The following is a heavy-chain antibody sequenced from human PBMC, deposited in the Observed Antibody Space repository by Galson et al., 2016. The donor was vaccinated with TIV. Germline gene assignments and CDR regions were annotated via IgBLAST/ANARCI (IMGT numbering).Heavy chain of an antibody. CDR1: GYSFASYW. CDR3: ARLYDYLWGNFDY. J-gene: IGHJ4*02. CDR2: IYPDDSDT. Sequence: QSGAEVTEPGESLKISCKGSGYSFASYWIGWMRQMPGKGLEWMGVIYPDDSDTRYSPSFQGQVTISADRSIGTAYLQWNRLQATDTAMYYCARLYDYLWGNFDYWGQGTLLTVSS. V-gene: IGHV5-51*03. D-gene: IGHD3-16*01.